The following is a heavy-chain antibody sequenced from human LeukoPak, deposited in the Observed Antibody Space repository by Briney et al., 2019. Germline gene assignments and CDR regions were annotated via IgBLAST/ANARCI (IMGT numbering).Heavy chain of an antibody. CDR3: EREYCSSTSFYFRGHFDY. D-gene: IGHD2-2*01. Sequence: ASVKDSCQASGYTFTGYYMHWVRPAPGQGLEWMGWINPNSGGTNYSQKFEGRVTMTRDTSISSAYMELSRLRYDDTAVYYCEREYCSSTSFYFRGHFDYWGQGTLVTVSS. J-gene: IGHJ4*02. V-gene: IGHV1-2*02. CDR2: INPNSGGT. CDR1: GYTFTGYY.